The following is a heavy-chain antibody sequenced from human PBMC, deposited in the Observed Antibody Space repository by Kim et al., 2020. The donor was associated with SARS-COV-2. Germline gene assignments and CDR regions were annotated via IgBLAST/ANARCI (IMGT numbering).Heavy chain of an antibody. CDR2: VGGAGVVT. Sequence: GGSLRLSCAASGFTFSNYAMGWVRQAPGKGLEWVSLVGGAGVVTYYADSVKGRFTISRDNSKNTLYLQMNTLRAEDTAVYYCAKRGFCSGGNCYQYFDYWGQGTLVTVSS. D-gene: IGHD2-15*01. J-gene: IGHJ4*02. V-gene: IGHV3-23*01. CDR1: GFTFSNYA. CDR3: AKRGFCSGGNCYQYFDY.